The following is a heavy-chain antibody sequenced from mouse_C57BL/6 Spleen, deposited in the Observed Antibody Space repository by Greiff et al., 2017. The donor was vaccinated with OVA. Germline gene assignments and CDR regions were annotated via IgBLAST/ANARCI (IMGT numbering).Heavy chain of an antibody. D-gene: IGHD2-5*01. Sequence: QVQLQQPGAELVMPGASVKLSCKASGYTFTSYWMHWVKQRPGQGLEWIGEIDPSDSYTNYNQKFKGKTTLTVDKSSSTAYMQLSSLTSEDSAVYYCARYGYSNPFAYWGQGTLVTVSA. CDR1: GYTFTSYW. CDR3: ARYGYSNPFAY. CDR2: IDPSDSYT. V-gene: IGHV1-69*01. J-gene: IGHJ3*01.